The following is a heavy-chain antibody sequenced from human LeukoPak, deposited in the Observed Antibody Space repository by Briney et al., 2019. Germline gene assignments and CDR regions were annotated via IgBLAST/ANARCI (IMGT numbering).Heavy chain of an antibody. J-gene: IGHJ5*02. D-gene: IGHD3-3*01. CDR1: GFSLSTSGLG. V-gene: IGHV2-5*01. Sequence: SGPTLVKRTQTLTLTCTFSGFSLSTSGLGVGWIRQPPGKALEWLALIYWNDDKRYSPSLKSRLTITKDTSKNQVVLTMTNMDPVDTATYYCAHLLPYDFWSGYYTNWFDPWGQGTLVTVSS. CDR3: AHLLPYDFWSGYYTNWFDP. CDR2: IYWNDDK.